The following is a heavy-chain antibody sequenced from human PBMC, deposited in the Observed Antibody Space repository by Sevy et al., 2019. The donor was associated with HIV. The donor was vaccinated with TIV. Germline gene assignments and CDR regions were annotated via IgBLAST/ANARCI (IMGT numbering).Heavy chain of an antibody. CDR2: ISSSSYI. Sequence: GGSLRLSCAASGFTFSSYSMNWVRQAPGKGLEWVSSISSSSYIYYADSVKGRFTISRDNAKNSLYLQMNSLRAEDTAVYYCARGLLWFGELINYFDYWGQGTLVTVSS. CDR1: GFTFSSYS. CDR3: ARGLLWFGELINYFDY. V-gene: IGHV3-21*01. D-gene: IGHD3-10*01. J-gene: IGHJ4*02.